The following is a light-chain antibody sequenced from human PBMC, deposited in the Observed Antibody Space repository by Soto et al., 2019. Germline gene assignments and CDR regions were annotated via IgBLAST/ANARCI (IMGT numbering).Light chain of an antibody. Sequence: QSALTQPPSASGSPGQSVTISCTGTISDIGTYDFVSWYQQFPGKAPTLMVYEVTKRPSGVPDRFSGSKSGNTASLTVSGLQTEDEADYYCCSYAGSSTVFGTGTKLTVL. CDR3: CSYAGSSTV. V-gene: IGLV2-8*01. CDR2: EVT. J-gene: IGLJ1*01. CDR1: ISDIGTYDF.